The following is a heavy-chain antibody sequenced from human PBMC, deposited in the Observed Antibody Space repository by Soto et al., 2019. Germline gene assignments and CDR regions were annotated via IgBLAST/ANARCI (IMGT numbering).Heavy chain of an antibody. CDR3: AREKSYGDSFDY. CDR2: MNQDASEK. D-gene: IGHD4-17*01. Sequence: GGSLRLSCTASGYTFSTYWMSWVRQAPGKGLEWVANMNQDASEKYYVDSVKGRFTISKDNAKNSLYLQMNSLRAEDTAVYYCAREKSYGDSFDYWGQGTLVTVSS. J-gene: IGHJ4*02. CDR1: GYTFSTYW. V-gene: IGHV3-7*01.